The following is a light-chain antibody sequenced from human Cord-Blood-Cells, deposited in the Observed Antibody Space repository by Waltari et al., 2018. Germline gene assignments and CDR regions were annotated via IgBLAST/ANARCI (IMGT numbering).Light chain of an antibody. J-gene: IGKJ1*01. V-gene: IGKV3-15*01. CDR2: GSS. CDR3: QQYNNWPRT. Sequence: EIVMTQSPATLSVSPGERATLSCRASPSVSSNLAWYQQKPGQAPRLLIYGSSTRATGIPARVSGSWSGTEFTLTISSLQSEDFVVYYCQQYNNWPRTFGQGTKVEIK. CDR1: PSVSSN.